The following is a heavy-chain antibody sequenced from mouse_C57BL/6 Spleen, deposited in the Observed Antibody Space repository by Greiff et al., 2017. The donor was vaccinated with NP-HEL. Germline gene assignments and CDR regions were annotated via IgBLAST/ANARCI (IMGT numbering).Heavy chain of an antibody. CDR1: GYAFTNYL. Sequence: QVQLQQSGAELVRPGTSVKVSCKASGYAFTNYLIEWVKQRPGQGLEWIGVINPGSGGTNYNEKFKGKATLTADKSSSTAYMQLSSLTSEDSAVYFCARESAYWGQGTLVTVSA. CDR2: INPGSGGT. CDR3: ARESAY. V-gene: IGHV1-54*01. J-gene: IGHJ3*01.